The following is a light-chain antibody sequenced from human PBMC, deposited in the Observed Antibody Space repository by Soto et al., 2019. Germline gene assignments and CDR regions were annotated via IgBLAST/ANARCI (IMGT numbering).Light chain of an antibody. CDR3: QQHNQWPIT. J-gene: IGKJ5*01. CDR2: GAY. V-gene: IGKV3-15*01. Sequence: EIVLTQSPATLSSSPGERATLSCRASQSVGNNLAWYQQKPGQAPRLLIYGAYTRATGIPARFSGSGSGTDFTLTISSLQSEDSAVYYCQQHNQWPITFGQGTRPEI. CDR1: QSVGNN.